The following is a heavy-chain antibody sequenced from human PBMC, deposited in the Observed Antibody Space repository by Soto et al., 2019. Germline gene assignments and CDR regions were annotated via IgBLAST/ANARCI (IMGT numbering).Heavy chain of an antibody. CDR3: AKGVLFGVVPASHAFDI. J-gene: IGHJ3*02. V-gene: IGHV3-23*01. CDR2: ISGSGGST. Sequence: GGSLRLSCAASGFTFSSYAMSWVRQAPGKGLEWVSAISGSGGSTYYADSVKGRFTISRDNSKNTLYLQMNSLRAEDTAVYYCAKGVLFGVVPASHAFDIWGQGTMVTVSS. CDR1: GFTFSSYA. D-gene: IGHD3-3*01.